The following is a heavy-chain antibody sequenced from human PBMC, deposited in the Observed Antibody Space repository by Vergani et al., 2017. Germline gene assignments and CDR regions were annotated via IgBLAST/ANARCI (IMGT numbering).Heavy chain of an antibody. CDR3: ASGVPGYQLATQYFQH. CDR2: ISSSSSYR. CDR1: GFTFGSYS. V-gene: IGHV3-21*01. J-gene: IGHJ1*01. Sequence: VQLAESGGGLVKPGGSLRLSCVASGFTFGSYSMNWVRQAPGKGLEWVSFISSSSSYRYYADSVKGRFTISRDNGEYSLLLQMNSLRPEDTAVYYCASGVPGYQLATQYFQHWGQGTLVTVSS. D-gene: IGHD2-2*01.